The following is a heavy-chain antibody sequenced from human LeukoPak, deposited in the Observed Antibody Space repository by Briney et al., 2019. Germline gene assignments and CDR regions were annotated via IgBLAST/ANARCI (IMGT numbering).Heavy chain of an antibody. CDR2: IWYDGSNK. J-gene: IGHJ4*02. V-gene: IGHV3-33*01. CDR1: GFTFSSYG. CDR3: ARGLVYSGSLDY. D-gene: IGHD1-26*01. Sequence: GGSLRLSCAASGFTFSSYGMHWVRQAPGKGLEWVAVIWYDGSNKYYVDSVKGRFTISRDNSKNTLYLQMNSLRAEDTAVYYCARGLVYSGSLDYWGQGTLVTVSS.